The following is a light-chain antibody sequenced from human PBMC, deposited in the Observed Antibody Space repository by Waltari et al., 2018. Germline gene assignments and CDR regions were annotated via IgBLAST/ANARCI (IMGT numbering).Light chain of an antibody. V-gene: IGKV1-5*01. CDR2: DAS. CDR1: QNIHSG. CDR3: HQYNTYPLT. Sequence: DIQMTQSPSALSASVGDRVTITCRASQNIHSGLAWLQQKPGKAQKLLIFDASTLESGVPSRFSGGGYGTEFTLTISNRQPDDFATYYCHQYNTYPLTFGRGTEVEI. J-gene: IGKJ4*01.